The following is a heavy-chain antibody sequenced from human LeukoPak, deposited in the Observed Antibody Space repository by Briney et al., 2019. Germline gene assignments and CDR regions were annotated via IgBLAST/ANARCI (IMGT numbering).Heavy chain of an antibody. CDR1: GFNFSNYW. Sequence: GGCLRLSCAASGFNFSNYWMHWVRQVPGKGLVWVSLIHSDGSTIIYADSVKGRFTISRDNSKNMLYLQMNSLRAEDTAVYYCAKGSYSYAHVDFDYWGQGTLVTVSS. D-gene: IGHD5-18*01. CDR2: IHSDGSTI. CDR3: AKGSYSYAHVDFDY. V-gene: IGHV3-74*01. J-gene: IGHJ4*02.